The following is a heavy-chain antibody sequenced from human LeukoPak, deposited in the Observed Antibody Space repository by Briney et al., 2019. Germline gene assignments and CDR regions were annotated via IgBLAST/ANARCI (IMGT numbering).Heavy chain of an antibody. D-gene: IGHD3-16*01. J-gene: IGHJ6*03. V-gene: IGHV3-30*18. CDR3: AKDGGNWYDSEGNYLMRSYMDV. Sequence: GSLRLSCAASGFTFSSYGMHWVRQAPGKGLEWVAVISYDGSNKYYADSVKGRFTISRDNSKNTLYLQMNSLRAEDTAVYYCAKDGGNWYDSEGNYLMRSYMDVWGKGTTVSVSS. CDR2: ISYDGSNK. CDR1: GFTFSSYG.